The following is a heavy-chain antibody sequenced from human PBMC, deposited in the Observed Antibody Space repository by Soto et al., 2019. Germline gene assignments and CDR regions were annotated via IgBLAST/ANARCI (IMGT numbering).Heavy chain of an antibody. CDR1: GGSISSYY. D-gene: IGHD3-22*01. CDR3: AREFPGVVVDDAFDI. V-gene: IGHV4-59*01. J-gene: IGHJ3*02. CDR2: IYYSGST. Sequence: SETLSLTCTVSGGSISSYYWSWIRQPPGKGLEWIGYIYYSGSTNYNPSLKSRVTISVDTSKNQFSLKLSSVTAADTAVYHCAREFPGVVVDDAFDIWGQGTMVTVSS.